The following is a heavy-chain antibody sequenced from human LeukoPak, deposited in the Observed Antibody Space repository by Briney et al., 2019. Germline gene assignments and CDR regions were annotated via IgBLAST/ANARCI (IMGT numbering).Heavy chain of an antibody. Sequence: GGSLRLSCAASGFTFSSYEMNWVRQAPGKGLEWVSYISSSGSTIYYADSVKGRFTISRDNAKNSLYLQMNSLRAEDTAVYYCAREGSSYTGPYYGVDVWGQGTSVTVSS. CDR2: ISSSGSTI. CDR3: AREGSSYTGPYYGVDV. V-gene: IGHV3-48*03. D-gene: IGHD2-2*02. CDR1: GFTFSSYE. J-gene: IGHJ6*02.